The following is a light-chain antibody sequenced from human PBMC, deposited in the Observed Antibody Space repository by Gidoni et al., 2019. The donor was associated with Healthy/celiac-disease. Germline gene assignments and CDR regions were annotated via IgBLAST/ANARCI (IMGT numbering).Light chain of an antibody. CDR2: DVS. CDR3: SSYTSSSTLGV. J-gene: IGLJ2*01. CDR1: SSDVGGYYY. V-gene: IGLV2-14*01. Sequence: QSALTQPASVSGSPGQSLPISCTGTSSDVGGYYYVSWYPQHPGKAPKLMIYDVSNRPSGVSNRFSGSKSGNTASLTISGLQAEDEADYYCSSYTSSSTLGVFGGGTKLTVL.